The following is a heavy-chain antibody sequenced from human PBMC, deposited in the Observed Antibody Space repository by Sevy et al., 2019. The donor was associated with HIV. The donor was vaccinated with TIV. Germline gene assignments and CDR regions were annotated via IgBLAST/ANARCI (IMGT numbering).Heavy chain of an antibody. J-gene: IGHJ4*02. CDR1: GYTFTSYG. CDR3: ARTLEYSSSGGFDY. V-gene: IGHV1-18*01. Sequence: ASVKVSCKASGYTFTSYGISWVRQAPGQGLEWMGWISAYNGNTNYAQKLQGRVTMTTDTSTRTAYMELRGLRSDDTAVYYCARTLEYSSSGGFDYWGQGTLVTVSS. CDR2: ISAYNGNT. D-gene: IGHD6-6*01.